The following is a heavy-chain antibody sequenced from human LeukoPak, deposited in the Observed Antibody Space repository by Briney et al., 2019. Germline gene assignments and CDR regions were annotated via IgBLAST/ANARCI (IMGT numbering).Heavy chain of an antibody. CDR2: IWYDGSNK. V-gene: IGHV3-33*01. Sequence: GGPLRLSCAASGFTFSNHGMHWVRQAPGKGLEGGAVIWYDGSNKYYADSAKGRFTISRDDSKSTLYLQMNSLRAEDTAVYYCARRPRYSSGPVGDYWGQGTLVTVSS. CDR1: GFTFSNHG. J-gene: IGHJ4*02. CDR3: ARRPRYSSGPVGDY. D-gene: IGHD6-19*01.